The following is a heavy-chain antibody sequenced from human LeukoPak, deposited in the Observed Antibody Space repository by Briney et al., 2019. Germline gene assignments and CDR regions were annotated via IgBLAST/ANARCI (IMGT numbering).Heavy chain of an antibody. Sequence: GGSLRLSCAASGFTFSSYGMHWVRQAPGKGLEWVAVISYDGSNKYYGDSVKGRFTISRDNSKNTLYLQMNSLRAEDTAVYYCAKDRCGSDCYSFDYWGQGTLVTVSS. V-gene: IGHV3-30*18. J-gene: IGHJ4*02. D-gene: IGHD2-21*02. CDR1: GFTFSSYG. CDR3: AKDRCGSDCYSFDY. CDR2: ISYDGSNK.